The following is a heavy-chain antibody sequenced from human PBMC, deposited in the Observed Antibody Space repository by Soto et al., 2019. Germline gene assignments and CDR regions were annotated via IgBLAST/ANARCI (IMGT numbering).Heavy chain of an antibody. D-gene: IGHD5-18*01. J-gene: IGHJ5*02. CDR3: ARAVEMATAPGRT. CDR2: IIPMFGTE. V-gene: IGHV1-69*19. CDR1: GDSFSRDA. Sequence: QVQLVQSGAEVRKPGSSVKVSCKASGDSFSRDAFSWVRQAPGQGLEWMGGIIPMFGTENYAEKFHERVRITADESTSTAYLEISSLRSEYTAVYYCARAVEMATAPGRTWCQGTAVTGSS.